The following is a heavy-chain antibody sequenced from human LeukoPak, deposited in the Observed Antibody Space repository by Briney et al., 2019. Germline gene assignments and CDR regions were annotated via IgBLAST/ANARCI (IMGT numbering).Heavy chain of an antibody. J-gene: IGHJ6*03. D-gene: IGHD2/OR15-2a*01. CDR2: IYSGGST. CDR3: ARTQSLFPTFYMDV. CDR1: GLTVSRNY. V-gene: IGHV3-53*01. Sequence: GGSLRLSCAASGLTVSRNYMSWVRQAPGKGLESVSVIYSGGSTYYAESVRGRFTISRDNSKNTLYLQMNSLRVEDTAVYYCARTQSLFPTFYMDVWGKGTTVTISS.